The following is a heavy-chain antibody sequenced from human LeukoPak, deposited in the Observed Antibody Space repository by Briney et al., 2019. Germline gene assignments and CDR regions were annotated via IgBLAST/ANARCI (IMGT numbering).Heavy chain of an antibody. V-gene: IGHV3-53*01. CDR1: GFTVSSNH. Sequence: GGSLRLSCAASGFTVSSNHMNWVRQAPGKGLKWVSVTHTDGSTYYADSVKGRFTISRDSSKNTLFLQMDSLRAEDTAVYHCARDGTDVLTDRIRFDYWGQGTLVTVSS. D-gene: IGHD3-9*01. CDR3: ARDGTDVLTDRIRFDY. J-gene: IGHJ4*02. CDR2: THTDGST.